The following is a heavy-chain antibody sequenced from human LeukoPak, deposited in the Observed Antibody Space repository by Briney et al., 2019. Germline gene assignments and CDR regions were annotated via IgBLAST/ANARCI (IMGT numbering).Heavy chain of an antibody. CDR1: GFTFDDYA. V-gene: IGHV3-9*01. D-gene: IGHD3-10*01. Sequence: GGSLRLSCAASGFTFDDYAMHWVRQAPGKGLEWVSGISWNSGSIGYADSVKGRFTISRDNAKNSLYLQMNSLRAEDTALYYCAIVSGSGSYYKSSADYWGQGTLVTVSS. CDR3: AIVSGSGSYYKSSADY. J-gene: IGHJ4*02. CDR2: ISWNSGSI.